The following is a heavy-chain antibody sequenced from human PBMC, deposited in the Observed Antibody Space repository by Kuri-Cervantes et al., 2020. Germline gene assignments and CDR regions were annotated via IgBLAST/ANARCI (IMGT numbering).Heavy chain of an antibody. CDR3: ARATPGYSSGFGKKFDY. CDR1: GYTFTGYY. Sequence: ASVKVSCKASGYTFTGYYMHWVRQAPGQGLEWMGWINPNSGGTNYAQKFQGRVTMTRDTSVSTAYMELSRLRSDDTAVYYCARATPGYSSGFGKKFDYWGQGTLVTVSS. CDR2: INPNSGGT. V-gene: IGHV1-2*02. J-gene: IGHJ4*02. D-gene: IGHD6-19*01.